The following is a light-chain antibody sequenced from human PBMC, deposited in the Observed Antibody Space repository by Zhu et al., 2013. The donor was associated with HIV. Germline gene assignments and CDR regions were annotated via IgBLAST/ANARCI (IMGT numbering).Light chain of an antibody. CDR3: QQYNSYPIT. J-gene: IGKJ5*01. CDR1: QDISNF. Sequence: DIQVAQSPSSLSASVGDRVTITCRASQDISNFLAWYQQKAGEVPKLLIYSASTLKSGVPSRFSGSGSGTDFTLTISSLQPEDFAIYYCQQYNSYPITFGQGTRLELK. V-gene: IGKV1-27*01. CDR2: SAS.